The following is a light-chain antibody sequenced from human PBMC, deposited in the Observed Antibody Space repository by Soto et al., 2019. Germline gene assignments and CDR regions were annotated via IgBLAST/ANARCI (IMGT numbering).Light chain of an antibody. J-gene: IGLJ2*01. CDR1: SSNIGAGYD. V-gene: IGLV1-40*01. Sequence: QLVLTQPPSVSGAPGQRVTISCTGSSSNIGAGYDVHWYQQLPGTAPKLLIYGNSNRPSGVPDRFSGSKSGTSASLAITGLQAEDEADYYCQSYDSTHVFFGGGTKLTVL. CDR3: QSYDSTHVF. CDR2: GNS.